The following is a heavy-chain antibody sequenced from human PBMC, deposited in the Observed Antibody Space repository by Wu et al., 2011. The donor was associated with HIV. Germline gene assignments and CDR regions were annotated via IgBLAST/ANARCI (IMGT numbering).Heavy chain of an antibody. V-gene: IGHV1-18*01. CDR1: GYTFNTYA. J-gene: IGHJ6*03. D-gene: IGHD3-10*01. CDR2: ISPYDGDT. CDR3: ARDRHPMVGPWYYYYYMDV. Sequence: VKVSCKASGYTFNTYAISWVRHGPGQGLEWMGWISPYDGDTKYPQKLQGRVTMTTDTSTSTAYMELRSLRFDDTAVYYCARDRHPMVGPWYYYYYMDVWGKGTTVTVSS.